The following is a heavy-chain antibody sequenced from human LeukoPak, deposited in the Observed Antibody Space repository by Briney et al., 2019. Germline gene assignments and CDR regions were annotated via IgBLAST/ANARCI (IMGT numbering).Heavy chain of an antibody. J-gene: IGHJ4*02. CDR1: GFTFSSYN. V-gene: IGHV3-21*01. CDR3: ARDTTTVTPPTFGY. D-gene: IGHD4-17*01. CDR2: ITSSSSYT. Sequence: GGSLRLSCAASGFTFSSYNMNWVRQAPGKGLEWVSSITSSSSYTFYADSVKGRFTISRDNAKNSLYLQMNSLRAEDTAIYYCARDTTTVTPPTFGYWGQGTLVTVSS.